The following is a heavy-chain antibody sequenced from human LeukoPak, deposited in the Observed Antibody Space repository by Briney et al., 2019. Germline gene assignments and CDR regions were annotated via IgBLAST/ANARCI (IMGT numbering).Heavy chain of an antibody. J-gene: IGHJ4*02. V-gene: IGHV4-4*02. CDR3: ARKTALYGHFDY. CDR2: IYHSGST. D-gene: IGHD3-10*01. Sequence: SGTLSLTCAVSGGSISSGNWWSWVRQPPGKGLGWIGEIYHSGSTNYSPSLKSRVTMSVDKSKNQFSLKLSSVTAADTAVYYCARKTALYGHFDYWGQGTLVTVSS. CDR1: GGSISSGNW.